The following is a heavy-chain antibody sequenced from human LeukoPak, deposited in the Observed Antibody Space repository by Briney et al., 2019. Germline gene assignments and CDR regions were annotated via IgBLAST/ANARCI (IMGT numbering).Heavy chain of an antibody. CDR3: ARVSERRGWFDP. CDR1: GASISSHY. CDR2: IYSSGGT. Sequence: SETLSLTCTVFGASISSHYWSWIRQSPGKGLEWIGDIYSSGGTNYRASLDSRVTISLDTSKSQFSLNLRSVTAADTAVYYCARVSERRGWFDPWAREPWSPSPQ. J-gene: IGHJ5*02. V-gene: IGHV4-59*11. D-gene: IGHD1-1*01.